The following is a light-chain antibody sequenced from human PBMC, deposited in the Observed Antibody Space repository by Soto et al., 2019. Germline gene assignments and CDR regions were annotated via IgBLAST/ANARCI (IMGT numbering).Light chain of an antibody. CDR1: QSVRDN. V-gene: IGKV3D-15*01. CDR3: QQYGDWPLT. CDR2: GAS. Sequence: EIVMTQSPATLSVSPGERATLSCRASQSVRDNLAWYQQKPGQAPRLLIYGASTRATGIPARFSGIGSGTEFTLTVSSLQSEDFAVYYCQQYGDWPLTFGGGAKGDI. J-gene: IGKJ4*01.